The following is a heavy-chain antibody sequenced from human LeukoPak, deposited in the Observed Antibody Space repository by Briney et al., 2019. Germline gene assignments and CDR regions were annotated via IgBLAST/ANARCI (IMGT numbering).Heavy chain of an antibody. D-gene: IGHD2-21*01. V-gene: IGHV3-15*01. CDR2: IKSKTDGGTT. CDR3: TTGTVSDNFYYYTTVDV. Sequence: GGSLGLSCGASGFSFTNAWMSWVRQVPGKGLEWVGRIKSKTDGGTTDYAAPVKGRFTISRDDSKNTLYLQVNSLKSEDTAVYYCTTGTVSDNFYYYTTVDVWGQGTTVTVSS. J-gene: IGHJ6*02. CDR1: GFSFTNAW.